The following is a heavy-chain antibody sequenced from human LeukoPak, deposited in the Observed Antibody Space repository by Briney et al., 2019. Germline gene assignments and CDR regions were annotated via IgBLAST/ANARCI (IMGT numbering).Heavy chain of an antibody. Sequence: PGGSLSLSCAASGFTFSSYWMHWVRQAPGKGLVWVSRISGDGSSTSYTDSVRGRFTISRDNAENTLFLQMNSLRAEDTAVSCCARSSAGFDNWGQGTLVTVSS. V-gene: IGHV3-74*01. CDR1: GFTFSSYW. J-gene: IGHJ4*02. D-gene: IGHD3-22*01. CDR3: ARSSAGFDN. CDR2: ISGDGSST.